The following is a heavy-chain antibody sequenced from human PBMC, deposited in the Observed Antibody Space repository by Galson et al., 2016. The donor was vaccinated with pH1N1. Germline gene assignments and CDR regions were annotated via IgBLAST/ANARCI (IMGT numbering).Heavy chain of an antibody. CDR2: IFYGGTT. CDR1: GGSVATNTYY. Sequence: SETLSLTCTVSGGSVATNTYYWGWIRQPPGKGLEWIGSIFYGGTTYYSPSLQSRVTVSMDTSNNQVSLTISSVTDADTAVYFCARDRGGNFQSFDYWGQGTLVAVSS. D-gene: IGHD4-23*01. J-gene: IGHJ4*02. V-gene: IGHV4-39*07. CDR3: ARDRGGNFQSFDY.